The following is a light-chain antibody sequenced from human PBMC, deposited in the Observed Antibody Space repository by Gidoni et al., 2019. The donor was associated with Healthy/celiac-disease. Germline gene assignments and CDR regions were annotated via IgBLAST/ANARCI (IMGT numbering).Light chain of an antibody. J-gene: IGKJ2*01. CDR3: QQYNSYSGYT. V-gene: IGKV1-5*03. Sequence: DIQLTQSPSTLSASVGDRVTITCRASQSISSWLAWYQQKPGKAPKLLMYKASSVESGVPSRFSGSGSGTEFTLTISSLKPDDFATYYCQQYNSYSGYTFGQGTKLEIK. CDR1: QSISSW. CDR2: KAS.